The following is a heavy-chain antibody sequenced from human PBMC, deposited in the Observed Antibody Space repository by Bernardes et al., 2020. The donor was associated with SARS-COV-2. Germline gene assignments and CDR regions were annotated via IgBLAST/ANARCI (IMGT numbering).Heavy chain of an antibody. V-gene: IGHV3-74*01. CDR3: ARDQIMDV. CDR2: ISTDGRTT. Sequence: GGSLRLSCAASGFTFSSYWMHWVRQIPGRGLVWLSRISTDGRTTNYADSVEGRFTISRDNAKNTLWLQMNSLRAEDTAVYYCARDQIMDVWGQGTTVTVSS. J-gene: IGHJ6*02. CDR1: GFTFSSYW.